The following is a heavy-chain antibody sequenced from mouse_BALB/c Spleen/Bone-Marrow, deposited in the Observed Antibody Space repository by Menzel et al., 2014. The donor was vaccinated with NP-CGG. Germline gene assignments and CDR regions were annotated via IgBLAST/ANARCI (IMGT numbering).Heavy chain of an antibody. V-gene: IGHV1-82*01. Sequence: VKLVESGPELVKPGASVKISCKASGYAFSSSWMNWVKQRPGQGLEWIGRIYPGDGDTNYNGKFKGKATLTADKSSSTAYMQLSSPTSVDSAVYFCARHAYGNSYWYFDVWGAGTTVTVSS. D-gene: IGHD2-1*01. J-gene: IGHJ1*01. CDR3: ARHAYGNSYWYFDV. CDR2: IYPGDGDT. CDR1: GYAFSSSW.